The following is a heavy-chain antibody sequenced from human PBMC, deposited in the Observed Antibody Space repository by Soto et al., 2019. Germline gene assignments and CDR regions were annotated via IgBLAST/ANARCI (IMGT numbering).Heavy chain of an antibody. CDR1: GGSISSYY. CDR2: IYYSGST. V-gene: IGHV4-59*01. J-gene: IGHJ4*02. CDR3: ARARGYSSSWTRFDY. Sequence: PSETLSLTCTVSGGSISSYYWSWIRQPPGKGLEWIGYIYYSGSTNYNPSLKSRVTISVDTSKNQFSLKLSSVTAADTAVYYCARARGYSSSWTRFDYWGQGTLVTVSS. D-gene: IGHD6-13*01.